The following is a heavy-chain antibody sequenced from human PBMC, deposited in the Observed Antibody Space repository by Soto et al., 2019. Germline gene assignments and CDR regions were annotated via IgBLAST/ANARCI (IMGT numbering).Heavy chain of an antibody. J-gene: IGHJ6*04. D-gene: IGHD3-9*01. CDR1: GFTFSSYA. CDR2: ISGSGGST. V-gene: IGHV3-23*01. Sequence: PGGSLRLSCAASGFTFSSYAMSWVRQAPGKGLEWVSAISGSGGSTYYADSVKGRFTISRDNSKNTLYLQMNSLRAEDTAVYYCAKPPPQFYDFLTGHGAYYGWDVEGKGPRFPVSS. CDR3: AKPPPQFYDFLTGHGAYYGWDV.